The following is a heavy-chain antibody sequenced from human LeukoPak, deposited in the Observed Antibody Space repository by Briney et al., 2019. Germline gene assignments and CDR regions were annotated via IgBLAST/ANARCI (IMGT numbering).Heavy chain of an antibody. CDR1: GFTFSNYW. V-gene: IGHV3-7*01. CDR3: ARAYYNASSGYYFVGASPFDY. J-gene: IGHJ4*02. D-gene: IGHD3-22*01. Sequence: GGSLRLSCAASGFTFSNYWMNWVRQAPGGGLEWVAKIKQRGSERCYVDSVKGRFTISRDNAKNSVYLQMNSLRAEDTAVYYCARAYYNASSGYYFVGASPFDYWGQGTLVTVSS. CDR2: IKQRGSER.